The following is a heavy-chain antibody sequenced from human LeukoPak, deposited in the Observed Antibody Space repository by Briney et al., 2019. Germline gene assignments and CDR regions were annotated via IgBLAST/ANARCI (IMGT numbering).Heavy chain of an antibody. J-gene: IGHJ3*02. CDR3: ARALPNTDNYNWAFDI. D-gene: IGHD5-24*01. Sequence: SETLSLTCTVSGGSISTFYWNWIRQPAGKGLEWIGRIHTSGSTKYNPSLKSRVTISVDKSNNQFYLKLNSVTAADTAMYYCARALPNTDNYNWAFDIWGQGTMVTVSS. CDR1: GGSISTFY. V-gene: IGHV4-4*07. CDR2: IHTSGST.